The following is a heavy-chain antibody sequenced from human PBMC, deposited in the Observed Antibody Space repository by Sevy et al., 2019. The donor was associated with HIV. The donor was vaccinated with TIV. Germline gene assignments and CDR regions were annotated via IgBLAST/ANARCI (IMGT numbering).Heavy chain of an antibody. CDR3: ARLLRYNPCFAY. D-gene: IGHD1-1*01. J-gene: IGHJ4*02. CDR1: DGSISSHY. V-gene: IGHV4-59*11. CDR2: IYYSGST. Sequence: SETLSLTCTVSDGSISSHYWSWIRQPPGMGLQWIGYIYYSGSTNYNPSLKSRVTMSLDTSKNQFSLKLSSVTAADTALYYCARLLRYNPCFAYWGQGALVTVSS.